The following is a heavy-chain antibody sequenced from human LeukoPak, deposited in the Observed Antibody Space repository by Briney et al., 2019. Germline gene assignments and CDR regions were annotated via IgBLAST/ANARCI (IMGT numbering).Heavy chain of an antibody. Sequence: PGGSLRLSCAASGFTFDDYAMHWVRQAPGKGLEWVSGISWNSGSIGYADSVKGRFTISRDNAKNSLYLQMNSLRAEDTALYYCAKAAYSSGYLVYWGQGTLVTVSS. CDR2: ISWNSGSI. V-gene: IGHV3-9*01. CDR3: AKAAYSSGYLVY. J-gene: IGHJ4*02. D-gene: IGHD6-19*01. CDR1: GFTFDDYA.